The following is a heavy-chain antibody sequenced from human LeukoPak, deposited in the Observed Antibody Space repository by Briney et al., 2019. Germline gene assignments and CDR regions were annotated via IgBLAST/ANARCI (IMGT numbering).Heavy chain of an antibody. Sequence: GGSLRLSCAVSGLTFRSFWMGWVRQAPGKGLEWVANINQDGSEKYFVDSVRGRFTISRDNSKNSLHLEMNTLGAEDTALYYCARERDGRFFDYWGQGTLVTVSS. CDR2: INQDGSEK. D-gene: IGHD5-24*01. CDR3: ARERDGRFFDY. V-gene: IGHV3-7*01. CDR1: GLTFRSFW. J-gene: IGHJ4*02.